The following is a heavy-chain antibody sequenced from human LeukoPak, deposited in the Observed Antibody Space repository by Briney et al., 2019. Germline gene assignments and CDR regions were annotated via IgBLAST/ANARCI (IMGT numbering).Heavy chain of an antibody. V-gene: IGHV3-21*01. D-gene: IGHD2-2*02. Sequence: GGSLRLSCAASGFTFRSYSMNWVRQAPGKGLEWVSSISGSSGYIYYADSVKGRFTISRDNAKNSLYLQMNSLRAEDAAVYYCARDRDLEIVPAAIRFYYYGMDVWGQGTTVTVSS. CDR3: ARDRDLEIVPAAIRFYYYGMDV. CDR1: GFTFRSYS. J-gene: IGHJ6*02. CDR2: ISGSSGYI.